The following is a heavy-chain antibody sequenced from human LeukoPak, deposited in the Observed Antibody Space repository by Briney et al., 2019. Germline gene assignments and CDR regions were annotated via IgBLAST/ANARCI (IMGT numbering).Heavy chain of an antibody. Sequence: GGSLRLSCAVSGFTFDAFGMTWVRHAPSKGLDCVSAGRGDAGSTGYADSVKGRFTISRDNAKTSLYLQMNSLRVEDTALYYCARVWAWGSGNYFDNWGQGTLVTVSS. CDR2: GRGDAGST. CDR3: ARVWAWGSGNYFDN. J-gene: IGHJ4*02. D-gene: IGHD7-27*01. CDR1: GFTFDAFG. V-gene: IGHV3-20*04.